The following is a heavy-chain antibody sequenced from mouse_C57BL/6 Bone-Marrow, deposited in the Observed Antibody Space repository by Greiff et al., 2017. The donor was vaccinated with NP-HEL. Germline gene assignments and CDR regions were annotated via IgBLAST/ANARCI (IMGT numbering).Heavy chain of an antibody. D-gene: IGHD2-5*01. CDR3: APGGYSNYGYFDV. J-gene: IGHJ1*03. V-gene: IGHV8-8*01. CDR2: IWWDDDK. CDR1: GFSLSTFGMG. Sequence: QVTLKESGPGILQPSQTLSLTCSFSGFSLSTFGMGVGWIRQPSGKGLEWLAHIWWDDDKYYNPALKSRLTISKDTSKNQEFLKSANVDTADTATYYCAPGGYSNYGYFDVWGTGTTVTVSS.